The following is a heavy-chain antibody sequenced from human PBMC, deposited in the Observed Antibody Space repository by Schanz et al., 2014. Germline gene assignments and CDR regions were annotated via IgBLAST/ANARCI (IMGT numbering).Heavy chain of an antibody. CDR3: ARDRLECGAECYSVEVFEI. Sequence: VQLEQSGAEVKKPGSSVKVSCKASGGTFSSFGINWVRQAPGQGLEWMGRIIPSLGLAKYEQKFQDKVTITADTSTTTAYMELSGLRSEDTAVYCCARDRLECGAECYSVEVFEIWGQGTLVIVSS. D-gene: IGHD2-21*01. CDR2: IIPSLGLA. CDR1: GGTFSSFG. V-gene: IGHV1-69*04. J-gene: IGHJ4*02.